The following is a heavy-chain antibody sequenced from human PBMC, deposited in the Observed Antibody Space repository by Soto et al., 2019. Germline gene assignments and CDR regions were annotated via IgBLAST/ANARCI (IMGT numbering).Heavy chain of an antibody. J-gene: IGHJ4*02. CDR2: ISVSNT. Sequence: QIQLVQSGVEVKKPGASVKVSCKASGYSFNDYAITWVRQTPGQGLEWMGWISVSNTKYAQKFQDRVAMTIDTSTSTAYMELTSLTSDDPAVYYCARAIFRLDHWGQGTLVTVSS. V-gene: IGHV1-18*01. CDR3: ARAIFRLDH. CDR1: GYSFNDYA. D-gene: IGHD2-21*01.